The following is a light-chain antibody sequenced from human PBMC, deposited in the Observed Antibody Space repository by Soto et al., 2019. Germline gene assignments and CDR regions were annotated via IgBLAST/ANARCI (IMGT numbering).Light chain of an antibody. V-gene: IGKV3D-15*01. CDR3: QQYNNWLFT. CDR2: GAS. Sequence: EIVMTQSPATLSVSPGERATLSCRASQSVSSNLAWYQQKPGQAPRLLIYGASIRATGIPARFSGSASGTEFTLTISSLQSEDFAVYYFQQYNNWLFTFGPGTKVDIK. CDR1: QSVSSN. J-gene: IGKJ3*01.